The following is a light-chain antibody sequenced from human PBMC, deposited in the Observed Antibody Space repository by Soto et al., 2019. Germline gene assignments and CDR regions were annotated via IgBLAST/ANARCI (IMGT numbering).Light chain of an antibody. Sequence: IVLTQSPATLSVSPGQTATLSCRASQSVSNTYLAWYQQKPGQAPRLLIYGASTRATGIPARFSGSGSGTEFTLTISSLQSEDFEIYYCQQYNNWPITFGQGTRLEIK. CDR2: GAS. CDR3: QQYNNWPIT. V-gene: IGKV3-15*01. J-gene: IGKJ5*01. CDR1: QSVSNTY.